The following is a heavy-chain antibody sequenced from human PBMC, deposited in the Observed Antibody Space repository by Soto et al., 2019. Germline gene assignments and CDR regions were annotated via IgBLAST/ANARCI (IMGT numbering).Heavy chain of an antibody. J-gene: IGHJ6*02. CDR2: INPSGGST. D-gene: IGHD2-15*01. Sequence: ASVKVSCKASGYTFTSYYMHWVRQAPGQGLEWMGIINPSGGSTSYAQKFQGRVTMTRDTSTSTVYMELSSLRSEDTAVYYCARDWEVVAATPEYGMDVWGQGTTVTVSS. CDR1: GYTFTSYY. V-gene: IGHV1-46*01. CDR3: ARDWEVVAATPEYGMDV.